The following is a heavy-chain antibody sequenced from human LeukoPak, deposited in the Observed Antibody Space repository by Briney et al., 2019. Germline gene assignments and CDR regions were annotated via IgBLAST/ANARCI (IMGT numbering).Heavy chain of an antibody. CDR2: IYYSGST. D-gene: IGHD2-8*02. V-gene: IGHV4-39*01. J-gene: IGHJ4*02. CDR1: GGSISSSSYY. Sequence: SETLSLTGTVSGGSISSSSYYWGWIRQPPGTGLEWIGNIYYSGSTYYNPSLKSRVTISVDTSKNQFSLRLSSVTAADTAVYYCARLYWEEPDYWGQGTLVTVSS. CDR3: ARLYWEEPDY.